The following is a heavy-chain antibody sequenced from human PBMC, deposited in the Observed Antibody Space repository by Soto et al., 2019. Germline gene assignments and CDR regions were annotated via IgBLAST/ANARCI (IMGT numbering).Heavy chain of an antibody. J-gene: IGHJ6*02. Sequence: QVQLVQSGAEVKKPGASVKVSCKASGYTFTRYAMHWVRQAPGQRLEWMGWINAGNGNTKYLQKFQGRVTITRDTSASTAYMELSSLRSEDTAVYYCTRGGGVGFGDYTTGGMDVWGQGTTVTVSS. D-gene: IGHD2-8*02. CDR3: TRGGGVGFGDYTTGGMDV. V-gene: IGHV1-3*01. CDR1: GYTFTRYA. CDR2: INAGNGNT.